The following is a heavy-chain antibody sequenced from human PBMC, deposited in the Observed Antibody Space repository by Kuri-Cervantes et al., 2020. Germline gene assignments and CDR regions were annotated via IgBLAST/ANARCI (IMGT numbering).Heavy chain of an antibody. D-gene: IGHD3-22*01. CDR1: GGSFSGYY. V-gene: IGHV4-34*01. CDR2: INHSGST. Sequence: SETLSLTCAVYGGSFSGYYWSWIRQPPGKGLEWIGEINHSGSTNYNPSLKSRVTISVDTSKNQFPLKLSSVTAADTAVYYCARGGYYYDSRVDYWGQGTLVTVSS. J-gene: IGHJ4*02. CDR3: ARGGYYYDSRVDY.